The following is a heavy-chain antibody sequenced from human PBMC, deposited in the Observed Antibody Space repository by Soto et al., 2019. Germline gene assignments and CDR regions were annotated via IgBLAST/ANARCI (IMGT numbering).Heavy chain of an antibody. CDR3: TARVSQRELLYDY. CDR2: IKSKTDGGTT. V-gene: IGHV3-15*01. Sequence: EVQLVESGGGLVKPGGSLRLSCAASGFTFSNAWMSWVRQAPGKGLEWVGRIKSKTDGGTTDYAAPVKGRFTISRDDSKNTLYLQMNSLKTADTAVYYCTARVSQRELLYDYWGQGTLVTVSS. J-gene: IGHJ4*02. CDR1: GFTFSNAW. D-gene: IGHD1-26*01.